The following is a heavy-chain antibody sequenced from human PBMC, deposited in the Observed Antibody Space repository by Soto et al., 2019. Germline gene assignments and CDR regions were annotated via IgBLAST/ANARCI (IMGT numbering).Heavy chain of an antibody. V-gene: IGHV4-4*02. J-gene: IGHJ2*01. CDR1: GGSISNSNW. D-gene: IGHD6-19*01. CDR3: ASLAVADFDL. CDR2: IYHSGST. Sequence: QVQLQESGPGLVKPSGTLSLTCAVSGGSISNSNWWSWVRQPPGKGLEWIGEIYHSGSTNYNPSPMXXVXIXXDKSKNQFSLKLSSVTAADTAVYYCASLAVADFDLWGRGTLVTVSS.